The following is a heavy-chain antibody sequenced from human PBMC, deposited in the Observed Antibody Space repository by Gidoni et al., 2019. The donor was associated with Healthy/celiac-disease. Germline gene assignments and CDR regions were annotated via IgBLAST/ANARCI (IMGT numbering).Heavy chain of an antibody. Sequence: QLQLQESGPGLVKPSETLSLTCTVSGGSISSSSYYWGWIRQPPGKGLEWIGSIYYSGSTYYNPSLKSRVTISVDTSKNQFSLKLSSVTAADTAVYYCATRRAGDIVVVPAAINWFDPWGQGTLVTVSS. D-gene: IGHD2-2*01. V-gene: IGHV4-39*01. CDR2: IYYSGST. J-gene: IGHJ5*02. CDR3: ATRRAGDIVVVPAAINWFDP. CDR1: GGSISSSSYY.